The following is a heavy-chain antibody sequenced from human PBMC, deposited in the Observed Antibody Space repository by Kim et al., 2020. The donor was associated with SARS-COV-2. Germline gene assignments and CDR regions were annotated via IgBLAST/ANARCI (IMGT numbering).Heavy chain of an antibody. CDR3: AKDWFSYDFWSGYYPFDY. V-gene: IGHV3-30*18. J-gene: IGHJ4*02. CDR1: GFTFSSYG. Sequence: GGSLRLSCAASGFTFSSYGMHWVRQAPGKGLEWVAVISYDGSNKYYADSVKGRFTISRDNSKNTLYLQMNSLRAEDTAVYYCAKDWFSYDFWSGYYPFDYWGQGTLVTVSS. D-gene: IGHD3-3*01. CDR2: ISYDGSNK.